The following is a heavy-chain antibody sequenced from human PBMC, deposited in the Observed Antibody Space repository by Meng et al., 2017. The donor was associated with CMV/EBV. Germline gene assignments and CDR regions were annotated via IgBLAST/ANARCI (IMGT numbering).Heavy chain of an antibody. Sequence: FGRYAMSWVRQAPGKGLEWVSAISGSGGSTYYADSVKGRFTISRDNSKNTLYLQMNSLRAEDTAVYYCAKGTPDIVVVVAANGPFVYWGQGTLVTVSS. CDR2: ISGSGGST. CDR1: FGRYA. D-gene: IGHD2-15*01. V-gene: IGHV3-23*01. CDR3: AKGTPDIVVVVAANGPFVY. J-gene: IGHJ4*02.